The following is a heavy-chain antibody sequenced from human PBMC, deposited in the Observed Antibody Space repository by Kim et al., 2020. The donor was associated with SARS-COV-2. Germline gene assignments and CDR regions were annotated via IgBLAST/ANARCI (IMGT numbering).Heavy chain of an antibody. V-gene: IGHV4-59*08. D-gene: IGHD6-19*01. CDR2: IYYSGST. CDR1: GGSISSYY. Sequence: SETLSLTCTVSGGSISSYYWSWIRQPPGKGLEWIGYIYYSGSTNYNPSLKSRVTISVDTSKNQFSLKLSSVTAADTAVYYCARRRLPVAGVGYYFDYWGQGTLVTVSS. J-gene: IGHJ4*02. CDR3: ARRRLPVAGVGYYFDY.